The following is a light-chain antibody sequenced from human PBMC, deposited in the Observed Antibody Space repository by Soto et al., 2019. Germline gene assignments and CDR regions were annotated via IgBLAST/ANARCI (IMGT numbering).Light chain of an antibody. CDR2: DAS. CDR3: QQRINSIT. Sequence: VMTQSPSTLSLTPRERATLSCRASQSVGNYFTWYQQKAGQAPRLLIYDASNRATGIPARFSGSGSGTDFTLTISSLEPEDFAVYYCQQRINSITFGQGTRLEI. CDR1: QSVGNY. J-gene: IGKJ5*01. V-gene: IGKV3-11*01.